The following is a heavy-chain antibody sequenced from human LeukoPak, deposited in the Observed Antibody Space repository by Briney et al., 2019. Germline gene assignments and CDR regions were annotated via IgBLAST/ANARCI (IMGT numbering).Heavy chain of an antibody. CDR1: GFTFSSCA. CDR3: ASDGFLGPVTAYLDY. CDR2: VKSDCSST. V-gene: IGHV3-74*01. J-gene: IGHJ4*02. D-gene: IGHD2-21*02. Sequence: GGCLRLSCAASGFTFSSCAMHWVRQAAGKGLVWVSRVKSDCSSTSYADSVKGRFTIYRDNARHTLYLQMNGLRAEDPPVYYCASDGFLGPVTAYLDYWGQGPPVPVSS.